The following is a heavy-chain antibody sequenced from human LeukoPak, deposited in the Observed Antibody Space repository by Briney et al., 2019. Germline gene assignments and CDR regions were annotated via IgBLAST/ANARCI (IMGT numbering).Heavy chain of an antibody. CDR3: ARNGDYGTTDNAFDI. CDR1: GGSISSYY. J-gene: IGHJ3*02. Sequence: SETLSLTCTVSGGSISSYYWSWIRQPPGKGLEWIGYTYYSGSTNYNPSLKSRVTISVDTSKNQFSLKLSSVTAADTAVYYCARNGDYGTTDNAFDIWGQGTMVTVSS. V-gene: IGHV4-59*01. D-gene: IGHD4-17*01. CDR2: TYYSGST.